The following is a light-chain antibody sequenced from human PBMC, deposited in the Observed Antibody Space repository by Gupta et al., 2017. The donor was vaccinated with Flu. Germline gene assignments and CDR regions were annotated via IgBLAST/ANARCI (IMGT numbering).Light chain of an antibody. V-gene: IGKV1-27*01. CDR3: QRDNNGPRT. Sequence: PSSLSASVGDRVFITCRASQGISNFLAWFQQKPGQGPKLLIYAASTLQTGLPSRFSGRGSGTEFTLTISNVQPEDAATYYCQRDNNGPRTFGQGTKVDIK. CDR1: QGISNF. J-gene: IGKJ1*01. CDR2: AAS.